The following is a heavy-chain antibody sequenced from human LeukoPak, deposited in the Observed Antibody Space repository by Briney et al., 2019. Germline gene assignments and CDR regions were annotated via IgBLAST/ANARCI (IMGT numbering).Heavy chain of an antibody. V-gene: IGHV3-64*01. J-gene: IGHJ3*02. Sequence: PGGSLRLSCAASGFTFSSYAMHWVRQAPGKGLEYVSAISSNGGSTYYANSVKGRFTISRDNSKNTLYLQMGSLRAEDMAVYYCARAGGVTTRRGAFDIWGQGTMVTVSS. D-gene: IGHD2-21*02. CDR2: ISSNGGST. CDR3: ARAGGVTTRRGAFDI. CDR1: GFTFSSYA.